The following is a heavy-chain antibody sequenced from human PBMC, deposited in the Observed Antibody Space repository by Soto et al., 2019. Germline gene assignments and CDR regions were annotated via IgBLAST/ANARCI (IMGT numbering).Heavy chain of an antibody. CDR2: ISGSGGST. CDR3: AKDPIPSPDFDY. V-gene: IGHV3-23*01. J-gene: IGHJ4*02. Sequence: EVQLLESGGGLVQPGGSLRLSCAASGFTFSSYAMSWVRQAPGKGLEWVSAISGSGGSTYCADSVKGRFTISRDNSKNTLYLQMNSLRAEDTAVYYCAKDPIPSPDFDYWGQGTLVTVSS. CDR1: GFTFSSYA.